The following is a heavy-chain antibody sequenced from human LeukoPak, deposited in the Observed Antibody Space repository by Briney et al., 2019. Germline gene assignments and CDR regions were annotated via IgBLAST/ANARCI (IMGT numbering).Heavy chain of an antibody. D-gene: IGHD2-2*01. CDR1: GFTFTSYS. CDR3: AREPRDQPLPLSV. V-gene: IGHV3-48*02. CDR2: ISSSSSSTI. Sequence: GGSLRLSCAASGFTFTSYSMNWVRQAPGKGLEWLSYISSSSSSTIYYADSVKGRFTISRDNAKNSLYLQMNSLRDEDTAVYYCAREPRDQPLPLSVWGQGTLVTVSS. J-gene: IGHJ4*02.